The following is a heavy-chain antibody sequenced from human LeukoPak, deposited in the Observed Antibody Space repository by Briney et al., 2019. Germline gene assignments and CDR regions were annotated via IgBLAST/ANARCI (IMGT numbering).Heavy chain of an antibody. Sequence: ASVKVSCKASGYTFTGYYIHWVRQAPGQGLEWMGWINPNSGGTNYAQKFQGWVTMTRDTSISTAYMELSRLRSDDTAVYYCARYHGSGSGGYFQHWGQGTLVTVSS. CDR1: GYTFTGYY. CDR2: INPNSGGT. J-gene: IGHJ1*01. CDR3: ARYHGSGSGGYFQH. V-gene: IGHV1-2*04. D-gene: IGHD3-10*01.